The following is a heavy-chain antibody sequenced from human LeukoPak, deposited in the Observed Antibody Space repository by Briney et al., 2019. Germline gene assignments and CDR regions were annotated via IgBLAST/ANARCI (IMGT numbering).Heavy chain of an antibody. J-gene: IGHJ4*02. Sequence: PGGSLRLSCAASGFTFSSYGMHWVRQAPGKGLEWVAFIRYDGSNKYYADSVKGRFTISRDNSKNTLYLQMNSLRAEDTAVYYCAKGPKGDGYNYADYWGQGNLITVSS. CDR1: GFTFSSYG. CDR3: AKGPKGDGYNYADY. V-gene: IGHV3-30*02. CDR2: IRYDGSNK. D-gene: IGHD5-24*01.